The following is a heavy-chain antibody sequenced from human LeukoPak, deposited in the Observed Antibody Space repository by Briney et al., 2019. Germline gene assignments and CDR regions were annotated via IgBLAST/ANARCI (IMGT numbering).Heavy chain of an antibody. D-gene: IGHD3-16*02. CDR2: ITPSTGAT. CDR1: GYTFTDYF. J-gene: IGHJ2*01. Sequence: ASVRVSCKASGYTFTDYFIHWVRRAPGQGLEWVGRITPSTGATYYAQSFLGRVTFTRDTSINTAFMELTSLRFDDTAVYFCARDSLTNRLSFDVWGRGTLVTVSS. V-gene: IGHV1-2*06. CDR3: ARDSLTNRLSFDV.